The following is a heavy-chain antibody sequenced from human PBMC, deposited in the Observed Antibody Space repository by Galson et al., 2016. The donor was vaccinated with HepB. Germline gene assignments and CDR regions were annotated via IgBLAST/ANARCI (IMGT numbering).Heavy chain of an antibody. CDR3: AKDTLPTYYFDS. Sequence: SLRLSCAASGFTFSSYDMSWVRQAPGKGLDWVSTILSSSGGTTYYADSVEGRFTISRDNSKNTLYLQMNSLRAEDTAVYYCAKDTLPTYYFDSWGQGTLVSVSS. CDR2: ILSSSGGTT. J-gene: IGHJ4*02. CDR1: GFTFSSYD. V-gene: IGHV3-23*01.